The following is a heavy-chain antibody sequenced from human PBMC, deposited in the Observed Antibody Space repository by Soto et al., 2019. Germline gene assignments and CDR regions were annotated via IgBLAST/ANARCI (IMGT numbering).Heavy chain of an antibody. D-gene: IGHD2-15*01. Sequence: GGSLRLSCGASAFSFSHYAMHWVRQAPGKGLECVAVISYDGNIKRYADSVKGRFTISRDNSENTLYLQMNSLSPEDTAVYYCARAGYCSGGRCYSPYYYSYGMDVWGPGTTVTVSS. V-gene: IGHV3-30-3*01. CDR3: ARAGYCSGGRCYSPYYYSYGMDV. CDR2: ISYDGNIK. J-gene: IGHJ6*02. CDR1: AFSFSHYA.